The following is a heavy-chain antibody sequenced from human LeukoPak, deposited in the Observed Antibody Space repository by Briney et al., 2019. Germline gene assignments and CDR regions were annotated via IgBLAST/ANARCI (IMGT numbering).Heavy chain of an antibody. CDR1: GFTFGSYA. CDR3: ARGRGSSRYYFDY. Sequence: PGGSLRLSCAASGFTFGSYAMGWVRQAPGKGLEWVSAVSASGPNTYYADSVKGRFTVSRDNSKNTLYLQMSSLRADDTAVYYCARGRGSSRYYFDYWGREPWSPSP. D-gene: IGHD1-26*01. V-gene: IGHV3-23*01. CDR2: VSASGPNT. J-gene: IGHJ4*02.